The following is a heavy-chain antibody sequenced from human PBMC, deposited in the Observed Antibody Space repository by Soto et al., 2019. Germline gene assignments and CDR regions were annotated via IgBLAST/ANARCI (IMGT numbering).Heavy chain of an antibody. CDR1: GGSISSSSYY. D-gene: IGHD3-10*01. CDR2: IYYSGST. CDR3: ATHPPRITMVRGAIDY. J-gene: IGHJ4*02. V-gene: IGHV4-39*01. Sequence: PSETLSLTSTVSGGSISSSSYYWGWIRQPPGKGLEWIGSIYYSGSTYYNPSLKSRVTISVDTSKNQFSLKLSSVTAADTAVYYCATHPPRITMVRGAIDYWGQGTLVTVSS.